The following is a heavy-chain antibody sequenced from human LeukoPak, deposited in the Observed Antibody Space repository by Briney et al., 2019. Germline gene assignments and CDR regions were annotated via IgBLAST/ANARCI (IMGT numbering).Heavy chain of an antibody. CDR1: GFTFSSYS. V-gene: IGHV3-21*01. Sequence: TGGSLILSCAASGFTFSSYSMNWVRQAPGKGLEWVSSISSSSSYIYYADSVKGRFTISRDNAKNSLYLQMNSLRAEDTAVYYCAPRPRYCSSTSCPWGQGTLVTVSS. CDR3: APRPRYCSSTSCP. J-gene: IGHJ5*02. D-gene: IGHD2-2*01. CDR2: ISSSSSYI.